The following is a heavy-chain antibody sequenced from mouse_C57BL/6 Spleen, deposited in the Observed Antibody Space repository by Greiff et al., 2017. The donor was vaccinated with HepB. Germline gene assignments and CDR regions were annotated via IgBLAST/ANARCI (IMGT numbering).Heavy chain of an antibody. CDR1: GFTFSSYA. J-gene: IGHJ4*01. CDR2: ISDGGSYT. CDR3: ARDPGTESAMDY. V-gene: IGHV5-4*01. Sequence: EVQLVESGGGLVKPGGSLKLSCAASGFTFSSYAMSWVRQTPEKRLEWVATISDGGSYTYYPDNVKGRFTISRDNAKNNLYLQMSHLKSEDTAMYYCARDPGTESAMDYWGQGTSVTVSS. D-gene: IGHD4-1*01.